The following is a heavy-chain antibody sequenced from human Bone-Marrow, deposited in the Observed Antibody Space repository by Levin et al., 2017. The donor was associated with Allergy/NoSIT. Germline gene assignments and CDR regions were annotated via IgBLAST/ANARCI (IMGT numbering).Heavy chain of an antibody. D-gene: IGHD6-19*01. CDR2: INAGNGNT. Sequence: ASVKVSCKASGYTFTNYAIHWVRQAPGHRPEWMGWINAGNGNTKYSQTFQGRVTITRDTSASTVYMQLSSLRSEDTAVFHCARARREMTVAGAYYFDYWGQGTLVTVSS. J-gene: IGHJ4*02. CDR3: ARARREMTVAGAYYFDY. CDR1: GYTFTNYA. V-gene: IGHV1-3*01.